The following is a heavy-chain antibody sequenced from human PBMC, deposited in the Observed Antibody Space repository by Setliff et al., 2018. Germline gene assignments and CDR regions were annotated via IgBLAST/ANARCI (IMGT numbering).Heavy chain of an antibody. CDR3: ARHLWGRYKAESSDYFDY. Sequence: PSETLSLTCSLSGVTIGGNNYYYWAWIRQPPGKGLEWIGTISYSGGVFYNPSLKRRVTISVDTSRNQFSLKLSSVTAADTAVYYCARHLWGRYKAESSDYFDYWGQGSLVTVSS. CDR1: GVTIGGNNYYY. J-gene: IGHJ4*02. CDR2: ISYSGGV. D-gene: IGHD3-10*01. V-gene: IGHV4-39*01.